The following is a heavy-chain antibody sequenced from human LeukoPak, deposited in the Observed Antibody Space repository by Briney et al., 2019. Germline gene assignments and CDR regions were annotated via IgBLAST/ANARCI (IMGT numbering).Heavy chain of an antibody. V-gene: IGHV1-69*10. J-gene: IGHJ5*02. Sequence: ASVKVSCKASGYTFTSYDINWVRQATGQGLEWMGWIIPILGIANYAQKFQGRVTITADKSTSTAYMELSSLRSEDTAVYYCAREDYGYSSWGQGTLVTVSS. D-gene: IGHD5-18*01. CDR3: AREDYGYSS. CDR1: GYTFTSYD. CDR2: IIPILGIA.